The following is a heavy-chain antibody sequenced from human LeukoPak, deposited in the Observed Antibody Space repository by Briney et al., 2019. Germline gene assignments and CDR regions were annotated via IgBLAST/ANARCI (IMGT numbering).Heavy chain of an antibody. D-gene: IGHD1-1*01. J-gene: IGHJ3*02. CDR1: DGSMKSYH. CDR3: ARAERTVNVFDT. CDR2: IYTSGST. V-gene: IGHV4-4*07. Sequence: SETLSLTCSVSDGSMKSYHWSWIRQPAGKGLEWIGRIYTSGSTDYNPSLMSRVTMSVDTSKNQFSLKLMSMTAADAAVYYCARAERTVNVFDTWGQGTIVTVSS.